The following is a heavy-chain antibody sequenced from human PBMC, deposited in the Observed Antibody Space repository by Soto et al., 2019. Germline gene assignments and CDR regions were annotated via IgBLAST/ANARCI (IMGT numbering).Heavy chain of an antibody. J-gene: IGHJ4*02. V-gene: IGHV1-18*01. CDR3: ARGYSGYGPQLDSDY. CDR1: GYTFTSYG. CDR2: ISAYNGNT. D-gene: IGHD5-12*01. Sequence: ASVKVSCKASGYTFTSYGISWVRQAPGQGLEWMGWISAYNGNTNYAQKLQGRVTMTTDTSTSTAYMELRSLRSDDTAVYYCARGYSGYGPQLDSDYWGQGTLVTVSS.